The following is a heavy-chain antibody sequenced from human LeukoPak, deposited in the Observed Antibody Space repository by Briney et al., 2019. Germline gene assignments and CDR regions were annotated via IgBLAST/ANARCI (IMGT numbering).Heavy chain of an antibody. Sequence: QTGGSLRLSCTAAGFTVSTNYMNWVRQAPGKGLEWDSVIYSGGDTYYADSVKGRFTISRDNSKNMVYLQMNGLKAEDTAVYYCAGERAYSGGPTGWLDPWGQGTLVTVSS. CDR2: IYSGGDT. V-gene: IGHV3-66*01. D-gene: IGHD2-21*01. J-gene: IGHJ5*02. CDR1: GFTVSTNY. CDR3: AGERAYSGGPTGWLDP.